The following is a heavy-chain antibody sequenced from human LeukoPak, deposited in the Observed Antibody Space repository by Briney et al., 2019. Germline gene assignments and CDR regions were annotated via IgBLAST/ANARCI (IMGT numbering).Heavy chain of an antibody. V-gene: IGHV1-69*13. CDR1: GGTFSSYA. J-gene: IGHJ6*03. Sequence: SVKVSCKASGGTFSSYAISWVRQAPGQGLEWMGGIIPIFGTANYAQKFQGRVTITADESTSTAYMELSSLRSEDTAVYYCARAYYYGSGSTGYYYMDAWGKGTTVTISS. D-gene: IGHD3-10*01. CDR3: ARAYYYGSGSTGYYYMDA. CDR2: IIPIFGTA.